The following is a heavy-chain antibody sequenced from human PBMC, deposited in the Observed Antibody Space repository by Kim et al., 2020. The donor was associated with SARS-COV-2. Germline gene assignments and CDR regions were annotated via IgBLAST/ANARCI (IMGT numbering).Heavy chain of an antibody. CDR1: GFTFSSYW. V-gene: IGHV3-74*01. CDR2: INSDGSST. D-gene: IGHD3-10*01. Sequence: GGSLRLSCAASGFTFSSYWMHWVRQAPGKGLVWVSRINSDGSSTSYADSVKGRFTISRDNAKNTLYLQMNSLRAEDTAVYYCAKALYGTKNPQGFDIWGQGTMVTVSS. CDR3: AKALYGTKNPQGFDI. J-gene: IGHJ3*02.